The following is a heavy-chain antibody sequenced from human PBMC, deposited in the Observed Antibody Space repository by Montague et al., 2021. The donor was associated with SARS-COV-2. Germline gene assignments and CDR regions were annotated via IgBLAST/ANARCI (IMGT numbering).Heavy chain of an antibody. CDR2: NYLHGNA. J-gene: IGHJ4*02. D-gene: IGHD3-10*01. CDR3: ARGRVSRAGFDY. V-gene: IGHV4-38-2*02. Sequence: SETLSLTCSVSGYSISTGYYWCWIRQPPGKGLEWVGSNYLHGNAYYNPSLNSRVTISFDTSNNQFSVRLTSVTTSDTAVYYCARGRVSRAGFDYWGQGTRVTVSS. CDR1: GYSISTGYY.